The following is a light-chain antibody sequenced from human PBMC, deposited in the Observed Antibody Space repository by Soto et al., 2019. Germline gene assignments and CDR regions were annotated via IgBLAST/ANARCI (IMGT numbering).Light chain of an antibody. J-gene: IGKJ4*01. Sequence: EIVLTQSPATLSLSPGERATHSCRASQSVTSSYLAWYQQKPGQAPRLLIYGALSRATGIPDRFSGSGSGTDFTLTISRLEPEDFALYYCQQYATSPLTFGGGTKVDIK. CDR2: GAL. CDR3: QQYATSPLT. V-gene: IGKV3-20*01. CDR1: QSVTSSY.